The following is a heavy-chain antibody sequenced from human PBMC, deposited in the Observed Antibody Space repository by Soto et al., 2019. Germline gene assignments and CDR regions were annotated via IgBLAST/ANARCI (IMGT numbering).Heavy chain of an antibody. D-gene: IGHD1-7*01. Sequence: SVKVSCKASGGSFSSYAMSWVRQDPGQGLEWMGGIIPIFGTANYAQKFQGRVTITADKSTSTAYMELSSLRSEDTAVYYCARAQTGTFRFDYWGQGTLVTVSS. V-gene: IGHV1-69*06. CDR3: ARAQTGTFRFDY. J-gene: IGHJ4*02. CDR1: GGSFSSYA. CDR2: IIPIFGTA.